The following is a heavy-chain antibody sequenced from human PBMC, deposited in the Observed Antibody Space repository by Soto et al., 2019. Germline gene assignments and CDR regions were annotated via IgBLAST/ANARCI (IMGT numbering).Heavy chain of an antibody. Sequence: QVQLQESGPGLVKPSQTLSLTCTVSGGSISSGGYYWSWIRQHPGKGLEWIGYIYYSGSTYYNPSLKSRFTISVDTSKNQFPLKLGSVTAADTAVYYCAREGADTAMVRDYYYGRDVWGQGTTVPVSS. CDR1: GGSISSGGYY. J-gene: IGHJ6*02. CDR2: IYYSGST. CDR3: AREGADTAMVRDYYYGRDV. V-gene: IGHV4-31*03. D-gene: IGHD5-18*01.